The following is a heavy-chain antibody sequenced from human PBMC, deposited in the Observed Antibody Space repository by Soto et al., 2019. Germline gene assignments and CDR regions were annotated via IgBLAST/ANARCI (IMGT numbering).Heavy chain of an antibody. V-gene: IGHV1-3*01. CDR2: INAGNGNT. Sequence: QVQLVQSGAEVKKPGASVKVSCKASGYTFTSYAMHWVRQAPGHRLEWMGWINAGNGNTKYSQKFQGRVTITRATSASTAYMELSSLRSEDTAVYYCARDMGFGLSDYWGQGTLVTVSS. J-gene: IGHJ4*02. CDR1: GYTFTSYA. CDR3: ARDMGFGLSDY. D-gene: IGHD3-10*01.